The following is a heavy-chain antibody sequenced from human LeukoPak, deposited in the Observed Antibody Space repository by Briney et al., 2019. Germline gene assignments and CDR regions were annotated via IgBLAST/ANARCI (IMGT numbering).Heavy chain of an antibody. V-gene: IGHV4-30-4*08. CDR2: IYYSGST. Sequence: PSQTLSLTCTVSGGSISSGDYYWSWIRQPPGKGLEWIGYIYYSGSTYYNPSLKSRITISVDTSKNQFPLKLSSMTAADTAVYYCARARTRLGYYYDSRGFLDYWGQGTLVTVSS. D-gene: IGHD3-22*01. CDR1: GGSISSGDYY. J-gene: IGHJ4*02. CDR3: ARARTRLGYYYDSRGFLDY.